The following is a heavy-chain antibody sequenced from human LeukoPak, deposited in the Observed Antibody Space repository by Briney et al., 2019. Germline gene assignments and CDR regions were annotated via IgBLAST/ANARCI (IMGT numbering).Heavy chain of an antibody. CDR2: IYYSGST. D-gene: IGHD3-10*01. V-gene: IGHV4-59*05. Sequence: PSETLSLTCTVSGGSISSYYWSWIRQPTGKGLEWIGRIYYSGSTYYNPSLKSRVTISVDTSKNQFSLKLSSVTAADTAVYYCARDLIGDAYYFDYWGQGTLVTVSS. J-gene: IGHJ4*02. CDR3: ARDLIGDAYYFDY. CDR1: GGSISSYY.